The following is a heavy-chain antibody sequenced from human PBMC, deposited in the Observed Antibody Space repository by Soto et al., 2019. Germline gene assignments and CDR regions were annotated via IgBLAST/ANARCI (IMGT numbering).Heavy chain of an antibody. Sequence: GGSLRLSCAASGFTFSSYGMHWVRQAPGKGLEWVAVIWYDGSNKYYADSVKGRFTISRDNSKNTLYLQMNSLRAEDTAVYYCARDESDIVVVVAATGLGAFDIWGQGTMVTVSS. CDR3: ARDESDIVVVVAATGLGAFDI. V-gene: IGHV3-33*01. CDR1: GFTFSSYG. D-gene: IGHD2-15*01. J-gene: IGHJ3*02. CDR2: IWYDGSNK.